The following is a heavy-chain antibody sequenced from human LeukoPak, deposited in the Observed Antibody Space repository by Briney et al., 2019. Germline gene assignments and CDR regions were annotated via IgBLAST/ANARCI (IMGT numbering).Heavy chain of an antibody. J-gene: IGHJ6*03. CDR2: ISYDGSNK. V-gene: IGHV3-30*03. CDR3: ARFPLSYYYYMDV. Sequence: GGSLRLSCAASGFTFSSYGMHWVRQAPGKWLEWVAVISYDGSNKYYADSVKGRFTISRDNSKNTLYLQMNSLRAEDTAVYYCARFPLSYYYYMDVWGKGTTVTISS. CDR1: GFTFSSYG.